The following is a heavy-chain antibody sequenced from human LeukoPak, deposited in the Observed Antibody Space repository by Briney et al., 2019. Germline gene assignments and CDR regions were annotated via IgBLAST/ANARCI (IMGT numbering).Heavy chain of an antibody. CDR2: IRYDGSNK. CDR1: GFTFSSYG. D-gene: IGHD3-16*01. Sequence: GGSLRLSCAASGFTFSSYGMHWVRQALGKGLEWVAFIRYDGSNKYYADSVKGRFTISRDNSKNTLYLQMNSLRAEDTAVYYCAKGRDAWGFFDYWGQGTLVTVSS. CDR3: AKGRDAWGFFDY. J-gene: IGHJ4*02. V-gene: IGHV3-30*02.